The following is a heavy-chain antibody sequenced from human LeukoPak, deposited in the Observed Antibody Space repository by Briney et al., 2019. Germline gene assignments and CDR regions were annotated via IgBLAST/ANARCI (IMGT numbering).Heavy chain of an antibody. CDR1: GFTFSTYA. CDR2: ITDSGGNT. J-gene: IGHJ4*02. D-gene: IGHD2-8*01. CDR3: ARAGHCTNGICYTADFDY. Sequence: GGSLRLSCTASGFTFSTYAMSWVRQAPGKGLEWVSAITDSGGNTYYAAPVKGRFTISKDNSKNTLYLQMNSLRAEDTAVYYCARAGHCTNGICYTADFDYWGQGTLVTVSS. V-gene: IGHV3-23*01.